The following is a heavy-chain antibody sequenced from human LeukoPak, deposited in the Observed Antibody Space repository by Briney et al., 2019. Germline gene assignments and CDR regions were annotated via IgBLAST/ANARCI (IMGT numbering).Heavy chain of an antibody. Sequence: PGGSLRLSCAASGFTFSSYTINWLRQAPGKGLEWVSSIVTGRDVNYADSVKGRFTISGDSAKNSQYLQMNSLRAEDAAVYYCARDKPGIAAPDVWGKGTTVTVSS. J-gene: IGHJ6*04. CDR2: IVTGRDV. D-gene: IGHD6-13*01. CDR1: GFTFSSYT. CDR3: ARDKPGIAAPDV. V-gene: IGHV3-21*01.